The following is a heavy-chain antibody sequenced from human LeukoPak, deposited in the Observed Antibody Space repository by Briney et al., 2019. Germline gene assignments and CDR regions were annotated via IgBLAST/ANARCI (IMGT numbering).Heavy chain of an antibody. D-gene: IGHD3-10*01. CDR2: IWYDGSNK. V-gene: IGHV3-33*01. J-gene: IGHJ3*02. CDR3: ARVLWFGEVLKGDAFDI. CDR1: GFTSSSYG. Sequence: GGSLRLSCAASGFTSSSYGMHWVRQAPGKGLEWVAVIWYDGSNKYYGDSVKGRLTISRDNSRNTLYLQMTSLRAEDTAVYYCARVLWFGEVLKGDAFDIWGQGTMVTVSS.